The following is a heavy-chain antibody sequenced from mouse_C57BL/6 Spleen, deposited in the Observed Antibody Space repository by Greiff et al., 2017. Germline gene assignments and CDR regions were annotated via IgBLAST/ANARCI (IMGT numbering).Heavy chain of an antibody. V-gene: IGHV1-64*01. CDR3: AREGSFITTDFDY. Sequence: QVQLQQPGAELVKPGASVKLSCKASGYTFTSYWMHWVKQRPGQGLEWIGMIHPNSGSTNYNEKFKSKATLTVDKSSSTAYMQLSSLTSEDSAVYYCAREGSFITTDFDYWGQGTTLTVSS. D-gene: IGHD1-1*01. J-gene: IGHJ2*01. CDR2: IHPNSGST. CDR1: GYTFTSYW.